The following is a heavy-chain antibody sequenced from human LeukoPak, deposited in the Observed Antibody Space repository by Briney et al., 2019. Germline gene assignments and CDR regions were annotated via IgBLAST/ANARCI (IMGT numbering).Heavy chain of an antibody. V-gene: IGHV3-23*01. D-gene: IGHD6-19*01. J-gene: IGHJ4*02. CDR3: ASRTPYSSGWFYFDC. Sequence: GGALRLSCAASGFTFSSYAMSWVRQALGKGLEWVSAISGSGGSTYYAHSVKGRFTISRDNSKNTLYLQMNSLRAEDTAVYYCASRTPYSSGWFYFDCWGQGTLVTVSS. CDR1: GFTFSSYA. CDR2: ISGSGGST.